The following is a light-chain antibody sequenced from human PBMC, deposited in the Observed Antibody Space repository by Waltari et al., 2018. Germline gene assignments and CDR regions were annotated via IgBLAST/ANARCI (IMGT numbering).Light chain of an antibody. CDR1: QSLLHSSGNTF. J-gene: IGKJ1*01. V-gene: IGKV2-28*01. CDR3: MQARQTPWT. CDR2: LIS. Sequence: DIVMTQSPLSLSVTPGEPASISCRSSQSLLHSSGNTFLDWYLQKPVQSPQLLIYLISNRASGVPDRFSGSGSGTDFTLKISGVEAEDVGVYFCMQARQTPWTFGQGTKVEIK.